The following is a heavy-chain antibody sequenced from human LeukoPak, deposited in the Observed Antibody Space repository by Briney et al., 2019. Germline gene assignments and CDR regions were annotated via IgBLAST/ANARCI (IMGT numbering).Heavy chain of an antibody. J-gene: IGHJ4*02. CDR3: AKRGVVIRVILIGFHKEASYLDS. V-gene: IGHV3-23*01. CDR1: GITLTNYG. Sequence: GGSLRLSCAVSGITLTNYGMSWVRQAPGKGLEWVAGISDSGGRTIYADAVKGRFTISTDNPKNTLYLQMNSMRAEDSALYFCAKRGVVIRVILIGFHKEASYLDSWGEGGLVTVSS. D-gene: IGHD3-9*01. CDR2: ISDSGGRT.